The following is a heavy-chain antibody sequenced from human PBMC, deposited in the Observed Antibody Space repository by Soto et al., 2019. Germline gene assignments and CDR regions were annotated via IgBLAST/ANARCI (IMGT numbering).Heavy chain of an antibody. CDR1: GGTFSSYA. CDR3: ARSQGSSTSLEIYYSYYYGMDV. Sequence: QVQLVQSGAEVKKPGSSVKVSCKASGGTFSSYAISWVRQAPGQGLEWMGGIIPISETTNDAQKFQGRLTITADESKSTAYMELSSLRSEDTAVYYCARSQGSSTSLEIYYSYYYGMDVWGQGTTVTVSS. V-gene: IGHV1-69*01. CDR2: IIPISETT. J-gene: IGHJ6*02. D-gene: IGHD2-2*01.